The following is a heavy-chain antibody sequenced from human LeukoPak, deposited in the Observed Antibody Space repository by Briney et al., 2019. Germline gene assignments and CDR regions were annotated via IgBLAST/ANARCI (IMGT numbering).Heavy chain of an antibody. Sequence: PGGSLRLSCAASGFTFSSYSMNWVRQAPGKGLEWVSSISGSSSYMYYADSEKGRFTISRDNAKNSLFLQMNSLRAEDTAVYYCARDESSGTVDYWGQGTLVTVSS. V-gene: IGHV3-21*01. CDR3: ARDESSGTVDY. CDR2: ISGSSSYM. D-gene: IGHD1-1*01. CDR1: GFTFSSYS. J-gene: IGHJ4*02.